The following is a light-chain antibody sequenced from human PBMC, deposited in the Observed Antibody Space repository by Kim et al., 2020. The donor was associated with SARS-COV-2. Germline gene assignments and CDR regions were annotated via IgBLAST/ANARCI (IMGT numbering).Light chain of an antibody. J-gene: IGLJ3*02. CDR1: NLGNKY. Sequence: SYELTQPPSESVSPGQTASITCTGDNLGNKYISWYQKKSGQSPVVVIFQNNKRPSGIPGRFSGSTSDNTATLTIRGTHAMDEADYYCQAWDSGAVVFGGRTQLTVL. V-gene: IGLV3-1*01. CDR3: QAWDSGAVV. CDR2: QNN.